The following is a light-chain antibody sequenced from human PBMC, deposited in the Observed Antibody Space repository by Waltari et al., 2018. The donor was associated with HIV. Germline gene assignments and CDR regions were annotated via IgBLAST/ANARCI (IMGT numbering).Light chain of an antibody. V-gene: IGLV2-11*01. CDR2: EVI. Sequence: QSALTQPRSVSGSPGQSVTISCTGTSSDVGGYDSVSWYLQHPGKVPKLIIYEVIKRPTGVPDRFAGSRSGNTASLTISWLQTEDEADYFCCSYAGTYTYVLVGGGTKLTVL. CDR3: CSYAGTYTYVL. CDR1: SSDVGGYDS. J-gene: IGLJ2*01.